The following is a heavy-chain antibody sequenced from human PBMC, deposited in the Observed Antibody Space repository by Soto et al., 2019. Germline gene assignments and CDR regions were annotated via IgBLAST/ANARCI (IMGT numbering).Heavy chain of an antibody. J-gene: IGHJ3*02. CDR1: GFTFSSYW. V-gene: IGHV3-7*03. Sequence: GGSLRLSCAASGFTFSSYWMSWVRQAPGKGLEWVANIKQDGSEKYYVDSVKGRFTISRDNAKNTLYLQMNSLRAEDTAVYYCARDTRPGEHHDAFDIWGQGTMVTVSS. CDR2: IKQDGSEK. CDR3: ARDTRPGEHHDAFDI. D-gene: IGHD3-10*01.